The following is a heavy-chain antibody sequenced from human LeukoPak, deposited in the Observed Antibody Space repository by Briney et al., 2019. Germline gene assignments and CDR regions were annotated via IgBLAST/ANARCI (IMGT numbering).Heavy chain of an antibody. CDR2: IYSDGRT. CDR1: GGSISNYY. D-gene: IGHD3-10*01. Sequence: SETLSLTCTVSGGSISNYYWSWIRQPAGKGLEWIGRIYSDGRTNYDLFLSSRLAMSVDTSKNQFSLKLSSVTAADTAVYYCARDLSSRGVISLDYWGQGTLVTVSS. J-gene: IGHJ4*02. CDR3: ARDLSSRGVISLDY. V-gene: IGHV4-4*07.